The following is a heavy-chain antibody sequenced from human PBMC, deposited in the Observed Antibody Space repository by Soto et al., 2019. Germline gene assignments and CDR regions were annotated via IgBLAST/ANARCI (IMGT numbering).Heavy chain of an antibody. V-gene: IGHV3-21*01. CDR3: ARLLAAASVGYFDY. J-gene: IGHJ4*02. CDR1: GFTFSSYS. Sequence: PGGSLRLSCAASGFTFSSYSMNWVRQAPGKGLEWVSSISSSSSYIYYADSVKGRFTISRDNAKNSLYLQMNSLRAEDTAVYYCARLLAAASVGYFDYWGQGTLVTVSS. CDR2: ISSSSSYI. D-gene: IGHD6-13*01.